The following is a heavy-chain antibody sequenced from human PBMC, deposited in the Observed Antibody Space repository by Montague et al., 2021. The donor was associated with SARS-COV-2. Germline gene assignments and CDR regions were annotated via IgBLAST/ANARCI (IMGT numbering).Heavy chain of an antibody. V-gene: IGHV4-4*07. D-gene: IGHD6-6*01. CDR3: ARTPTRPLSLDS. J-gene: IGHJ4*02. CDR2: VTTSGTT. Sequence: SETLSLTCAVSGGSITGFYWSWVRQPAGKGLEWIGRVTTSGTTNHCPSLSSRVTMTVDTSTNQLSLNLNSATAADTAIYYCARTPTRPLSLDSWGQGTLVTVSS. CDR1: GGSITGFY.